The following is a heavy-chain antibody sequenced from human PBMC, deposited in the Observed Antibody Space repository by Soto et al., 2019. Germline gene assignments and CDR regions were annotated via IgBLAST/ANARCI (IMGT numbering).Heavy chain of an antibody. V-gene: IGHV3-23*01. Sequence: EVQVLESGGGLVQPGGSLRLSCAASGFTFSSYAMSWVRQAPGKGLEWVSAISGSGGSTYYADSVKGRFTISRDNSKNTLYLQMNSLRAEDTAVYYCAKESGDCSSTSCFEYFQHWGQGTLVTVSS. CDR1: GFTFSSYA. CDR3: AKESGDCSSTSCFEYFQH. J-gene: IGHJ1*01. CDR2: ISGSGGST. D-gene: IGHD2-2*01.